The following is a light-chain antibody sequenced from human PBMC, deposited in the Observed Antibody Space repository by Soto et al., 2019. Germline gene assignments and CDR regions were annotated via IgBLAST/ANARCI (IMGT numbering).Light chain of an antibody. CDR3: AAWDDSLNGRM. V-gene: IGLV1-44*01. CDR1: SSNIESNT. Sequence: QPVLTQPPSASGTPGQRVTISCSGSSSNIESNTVNWYQQLPGTAPKLLIYNTNQRPSGVPDRFSGSKSGTSASLAISGLQSEDEADYYCAAWDDSLNGRMFGGGTKLTVL. J-gene: IGLJ3*02. CDR2: NTN.